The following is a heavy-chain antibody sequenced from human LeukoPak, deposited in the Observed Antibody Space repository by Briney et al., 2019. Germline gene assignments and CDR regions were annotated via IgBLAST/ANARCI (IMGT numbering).Heavy chain of an antibody. D-gene: IGHD6-6*01. CDR3: ARAHLEYSSSSPFDY. Sequence: GGSLRLSCAASGFTFSSYSMNWVRQAPGKGLEWVSSISSSSGYIYYADSLKGRFTVSRDNAKNSLYLQMNSLRAEDTAVYYCARAHLEYSSSSPFDYWGQGALVTVSS. CDR2: ISSSSGYI. J-gene: IGHJ4*02. CDR1: GFTFSSYS. V-gene: IGHV3-21*01.